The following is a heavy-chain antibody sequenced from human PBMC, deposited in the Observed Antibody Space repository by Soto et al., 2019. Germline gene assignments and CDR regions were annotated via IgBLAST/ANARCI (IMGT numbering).Heavy chain of an antibody. V-gene: IGHV1-8*01. Sequence: QVQLVQSGAEVKKPGASVKVACKASGYTFTSYDINWVRQATGQGLEWMGWMNTNSRNTGYAQKFQGRVPMTRNTSISTAYMELSSLRSEDTAVFYCAREKSDGMDVWGQGTTVTVSS. CDR1: GYTFTSYD. J-gene: IGHJ6*02. CDR3: AREKSDGMDV. CDR2: MNTNSRNT.